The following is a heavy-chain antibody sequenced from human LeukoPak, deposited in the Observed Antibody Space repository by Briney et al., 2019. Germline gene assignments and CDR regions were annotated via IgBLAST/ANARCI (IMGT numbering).Heavy chain of an antibody. Sequence: GGSLRLSCAASGFTFDDYAMHWVRQAPGKGLEWVSGISWNSGSIGYADSVKGRFTIPRDNAKNSLYLQMNSLRAEDTALYYCAKAVVVAATYNLEGGWFDPWGQGTLVTVSS. V-gene: IGHV3-9*01. CDR1: GFTFDDYA. J-gene: IGHJ5*02. D-gene: IGHD2-15*01. CDR2: ISWNSGSI. CDR3: AKAVVVAATYNLEGGWFDP.